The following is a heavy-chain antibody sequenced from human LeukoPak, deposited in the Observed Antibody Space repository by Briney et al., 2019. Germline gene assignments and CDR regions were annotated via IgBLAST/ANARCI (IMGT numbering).Heavy chain of an antibody. Sequence: GGSLRLSCAASGFTFSSYAMSWVRQAPGKGLEWVSAISGSGGSTYYADSVKGRLTISRDNSKNTLYLQMNSLRAEDTAVYYCAKDSLLEWLTRYYFDYWGQGTLVTVSS. V-gene: IGHV3-23*01. CDR1: GFTFSSYA. CDR2: ISGSGGST. D-gene: IGHD3-3*01. J-gene: IGHJ4*02. CDR3: AKDSLLEWLTRYYFDY.